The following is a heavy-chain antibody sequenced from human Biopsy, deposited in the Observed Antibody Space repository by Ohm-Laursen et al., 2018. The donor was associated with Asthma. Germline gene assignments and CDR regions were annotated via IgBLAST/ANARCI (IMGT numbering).Heavy chain of an antibody. D-gene: IGHD6-13*01. Sequence: TLSLTCRLSSGSGGYMRSGNYYWGWIRQPPGKGLEWVGGIYYSGTTYYNPSLEIRVTVSADTSKNQFSLKLTSVTAADTAVYYCVRGSSSWHHGPFHYYYGLDVWGQGTTATVSS. CDR1: GGYMRSGNYY. J-gene: IGHJ6*02. V-gene: IGHV4-39*01. CDR3: VRGSSSWHHGPFHYYYGLDV. CDR2: IYYSGTT.